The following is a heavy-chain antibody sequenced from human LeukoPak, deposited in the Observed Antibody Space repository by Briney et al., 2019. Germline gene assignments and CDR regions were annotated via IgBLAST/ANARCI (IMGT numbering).Heavy chain of an antibody. CDR3: AKDNYYESSAYQEY. J-gene: IGHJ4*02. Sequence: GGSLRLSCAASGFIFSSYGMHWVRQAPGKGLEWVAVISNDGSNKYYADSVKGRFTISRDNSKNTLYLQMNSLRAEDTAVYYCAKDNYYESSAYQEYWGQGTLVTVSS. D-gene: IGHD3-22*01. V-gene: IGHV3-30*18. CDR1: GFIFSSYG. CDR2: ISNDGSNK.